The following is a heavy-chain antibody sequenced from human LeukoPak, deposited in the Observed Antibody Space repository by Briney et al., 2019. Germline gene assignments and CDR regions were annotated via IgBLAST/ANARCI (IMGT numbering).Heavy chain of an antibody. CDR1: GGSISSYY. D-gene: IGHD3-22*01. CDR2: ISNSGST. CDR3: ARSPSGYRFDS. J-gene: IGHJ4*02. Sequence: SETLSLTCTVSGGSISSYYWSWIRQPPGKGLEWIGYISNSGSTNYHPSLKSRVTISSDTSKTQFTLKLTSVTAADTAVYFCARSPSGYRFDSWGQGTLVTVSS. V-gene: IGHV4-59*01.